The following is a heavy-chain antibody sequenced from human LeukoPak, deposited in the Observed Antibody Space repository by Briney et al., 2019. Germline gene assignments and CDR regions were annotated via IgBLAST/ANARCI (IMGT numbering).Heavy chain of an antibody. CDR2: VKQDGSQK. CDR1: GFTFSSYW. CDR3: ARGLSGDHDFWSGYSP. Sequence: PGGSLRLPCAASGFTFSSYWMTWVRQAPGKGLEWVAIVKQDGSQKYYVDSVKGRFTISRDNAKNPLYLQMNSLRAEDTAVYYCARGLSGDHDFWSGYSPWGQGTLVTVSS. V-gene: IGHV3-7*01. J-gene: IGHJ4*02. D-gene: IGHD3-3*01.